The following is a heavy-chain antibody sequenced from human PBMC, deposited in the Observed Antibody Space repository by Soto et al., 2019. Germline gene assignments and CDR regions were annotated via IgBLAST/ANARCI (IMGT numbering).Heavy chain of an antibody. Sequence: QVQLQESGPGLVKPSQTLSLTCTVSGGSIIDGQTYLNWIRQHPERGLAWMGHINYRETTNYSPALKSRILISIDTSKNRFSLRLTYVTPADTAVYFCARDAPGVAPYWGQGTLVTVSS. J-gene: IGHJ4*02. CDR1: GGSIIDGQTY. CDR2: INYRETT. CDR3: ARDAPGVAPY. V-gene: IGHV4-31*03. D-gene: IGHD2-15*01.